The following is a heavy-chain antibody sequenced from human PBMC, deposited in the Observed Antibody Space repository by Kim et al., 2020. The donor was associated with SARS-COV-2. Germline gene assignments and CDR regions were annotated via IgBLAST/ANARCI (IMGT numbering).Heavy chain of an antibody. J-gene: IGHJ4*02. CDR3: VRDLTYNYAY. Sequence: YANARKGRFTTTRDNSKSKLYLQMNSLGAEDTAVYYCVRDLTYNYAYWGQGTLVTVSS. V-gene: IGHV3-33*01. D-gene: IGHD5-18*01.